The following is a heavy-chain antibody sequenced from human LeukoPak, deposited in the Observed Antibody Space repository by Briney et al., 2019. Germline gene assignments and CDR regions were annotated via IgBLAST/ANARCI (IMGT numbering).Heavy chain of an antibody. D-gene: IGHD3-10*01. V-gene: IGHV3-64D*06. CDR1: GFNFSRYA. Sequence: GGSLRLSCSASGFNFSRYAMYWVRQAPGKGLEYVSGISGNGGSTYHADAVKGRFTISRDNSKNTLNLQMSSLRAEDTAVYFCVRSYGSGTYIDYWGQGTLVTVSS. CDR3: VRSYGSGTYIDY. CDR2: ISGNGGST. J-gene: IGHJ4*02.